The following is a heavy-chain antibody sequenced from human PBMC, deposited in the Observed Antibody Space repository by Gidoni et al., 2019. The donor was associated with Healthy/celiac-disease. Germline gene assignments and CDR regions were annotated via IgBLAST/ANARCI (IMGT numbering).Heavy chain of an antibody. Sequence: QVQLQESGPGLVKPSQTLSLTCTVSGGSISSGGYYWSGSRQHPGKGLEWIGYIYYSGSTYYNPSLKSRVTISVDTSKNQFSLKLSSVTAADTAVYYCARAAILVPFDYWGQGTLVTVSS. V-gene: IGHV4-31*03. J-gene: IGHJ4*02. D-gene: IGHD6-13*01. CDR1: GGSISSGGYY. CDR3: ARAAILVPFDY. CDR2: IYYSGST.